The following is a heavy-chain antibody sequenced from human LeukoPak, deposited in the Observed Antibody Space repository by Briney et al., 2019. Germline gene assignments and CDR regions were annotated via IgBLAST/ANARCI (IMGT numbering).Heavy chain of an antibody. V-gene: IGHV4-31*03. CDR3: ARVNSAGATGYFDY. Sequence: SQTLSLTCTVSGGSISSGGYYWSWIRQHPGKGLEWIGYIYYSGSTYYNPSLKSRVTISVDTSKNQFSLKLSSVTAADTAVYYCARVNSAGATGYFDYWGQGTLVTVSS. CDR1: GGSISSGGYY. D-gene: IGHD1-26*01. CDR2: IYYSGST. J-gene: IGHJ4*02.